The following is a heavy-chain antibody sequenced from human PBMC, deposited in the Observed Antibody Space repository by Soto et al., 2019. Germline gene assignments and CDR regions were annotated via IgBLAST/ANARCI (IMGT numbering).Heavy chain of an antibody. CDR2: IFYTVST. Sequence: QVQLQESGPGLVQPSETLSLTCSVSGGSINSASYHWSWLRQHPGKGLEFIGYIFYTVSTYYNPSLETRLTISVDTSKNHVSLRLNAVTAADTAVYYCARLDYGDSAFDSWGRGILVTVSS. D-gene: IGHD4-17*01. CDR3: ARLDYGDSAFDS. J-gene: IGHJ4*02. V-gene: IGHV4-31*03. CDR1: GGSINSASYH.